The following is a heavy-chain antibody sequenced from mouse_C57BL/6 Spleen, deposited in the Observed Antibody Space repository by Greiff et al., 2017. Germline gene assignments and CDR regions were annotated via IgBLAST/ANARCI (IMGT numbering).Heavy chain of an antibody. CDR1: GYTFTSYW. CDR2: IDPSDSYT. CDR3: ARLGGSSYEYFDV. D-gene: IGHD1-1*01. V-gene: IGHV1-69*01. Sequence: QVQLQQPGAELVMPGASVKLSCKASGYTFTSYWMHWVKQRPGQGLEWIGEIDPSDSYTNYNQKFKGKSTLTVYKSSSTAYMQLSSLTSEDSAVYYCARLGGSSYEYFDVWGTGTTVTVSS. J-gene: IGHJ1*03.